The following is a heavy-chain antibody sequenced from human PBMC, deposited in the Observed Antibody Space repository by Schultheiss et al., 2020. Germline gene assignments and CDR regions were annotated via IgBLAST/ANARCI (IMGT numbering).Heavy chain of an antibody. CDR2: IYYSGST. Sequence: SATLSLTCTVSGGSISSYYWSWIRQPPGKGLEWIGYIYYSGSTNYNPSLKSRVTISVDTSNNQFSLKLSSVTAADTAVYYCAGGEDDYVWGHWGQGTLVTVAS. J-gene: IGHJ4*02. D-gene: IGHD3-16*01. V-gene: IGHV4-59*01. CDR3: AGGEDDYVWGH. CDR1: GGSISSYY.